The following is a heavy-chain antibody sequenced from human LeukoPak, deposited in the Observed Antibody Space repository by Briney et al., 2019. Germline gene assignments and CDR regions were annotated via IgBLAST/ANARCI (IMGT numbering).Heavy chain of an antibody. CDR3: ATRGRDYDILTGYYVSDDY. Sequence: GASVKVSFKASGYTFTSYAMHWVRQAPGQRLEWMGWINAGNGNTKYSQKFQGRVIITRDTSASAAYMELSSLRSEDTAVYYCATRGRDYDILTGYYVSDDYWGQGTLVTVSS. V-gene: IGHV1-3*01. D-gene: IGHD3-9*01. CDR2: INAGNGNT. J-gene: IGHJ4*02. CDR1: GYTFTSYA.